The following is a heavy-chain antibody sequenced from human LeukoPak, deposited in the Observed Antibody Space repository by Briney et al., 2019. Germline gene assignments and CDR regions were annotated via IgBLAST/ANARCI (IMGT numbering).Heavy chain of an antibody. Sequence: PSETLSLTCSLSGGSISSYYWSWIRQPPGKGLEWIGYIYYSGSTNYNPSLKSRVTISVDTSKNQFSLKLSSVTAADTAVYYCARATSTVTLDYWGQGTLVTVSS. D-gene: IGHD4-4*01. CDR1: GGSISSYY. V-gene: IGHV4-59*01. CDR3: ARATSTVTLDY. J-gene: IGHJ4*02. CDR2: IYYSGST.